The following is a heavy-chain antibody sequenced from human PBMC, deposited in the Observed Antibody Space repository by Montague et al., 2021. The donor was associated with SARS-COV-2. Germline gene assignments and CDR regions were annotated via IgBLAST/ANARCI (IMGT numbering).Heavy chain of an antibody. D-gene: IGHD3-22*01. CDR2: IYYSGST. J-gene: IGHJ6*02. V-gene: IGHV4-39*07. CDR1: GGSISSSSYY. CDR3: ARDTRITMIVVVQGYGMDV. Sequence: SGTLSLTCTVSGGSISSSSYYWGWIRQPPGKGLEWIGSIYYSGSTYYNPSLKSRVTISVDTSKNQFSLKLSSVTAADTAVYYCARDTRITMIVVVQGYGMDVWGQGTTVTVSS.